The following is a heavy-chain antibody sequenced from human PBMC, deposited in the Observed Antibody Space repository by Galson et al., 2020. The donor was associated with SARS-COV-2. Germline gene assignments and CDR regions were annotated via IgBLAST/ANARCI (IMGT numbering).Heavy chain of an antibody. V-gene: IGHV3-33*06. CDR2: IWYDGSNK. CDR1: GFTFSSYG. D-gene: IGHD6-6*01. CDR3: AKSSGGSSSLFDYYMDV. J-gene: IGHJ6*03. Sequence: SLRLSCAASGFTFSSYGMHWVRQAPGKGLEWVAVIWYDGSNKYYADSVKGRFTISRDNSKNTLYLQMNSLRAEDTAVYYCAKSSGGSSSLFDYYMDVWGKGTTVTVSS.